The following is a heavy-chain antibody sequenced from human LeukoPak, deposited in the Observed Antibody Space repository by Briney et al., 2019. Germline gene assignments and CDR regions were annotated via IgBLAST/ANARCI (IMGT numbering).Heavy chain of an antibody. CDR1: GSTFEDNG. Sequence: GGSLRLSCAASGSTFEDNGMSWVRQAPGKGLEWVSGLNWNGGSTGYADSVKGRFTISRDNARNSLYLQMNSLRTEDTALYYCATHSYYYGSGSYPHYLDYWGQGTLVTVSA. CDR3: ATHSYYYGSGSYPHYLDY. V-gene: IGHV3-20*04. J-gene: IGHJ4*02. D-gene: IGHD3-10*01. CDR2: LNWNGGST.